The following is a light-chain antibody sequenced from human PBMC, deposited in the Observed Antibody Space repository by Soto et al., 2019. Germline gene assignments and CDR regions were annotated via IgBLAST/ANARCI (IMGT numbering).Light chain of an antibody. Sequence: QLVLTQPPSVSGDPGQRVTISCTGSSSNIGAGYGVHWYQQLPGTAPKLLIYTNNNRPSGVPDRFSGSKSGTSASLAITGLQPEDEADYYCQSFDSSLSGVVFGGGTKLTVL. CDR3: QSFDSSLSGVV. J-gene: IGLJ2*01. CDR2: TNN. CDR1: SSNIGAGYG. V-gene: IGLV1-40*01.